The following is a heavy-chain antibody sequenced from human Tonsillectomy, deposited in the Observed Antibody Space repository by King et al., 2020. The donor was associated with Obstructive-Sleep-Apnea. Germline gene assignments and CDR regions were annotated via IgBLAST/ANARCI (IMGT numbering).Heavy chain of an antibody. Sequence: QLQESGPGLVKPSETLSLTSTVSGGSISSYYWGWIRQPPRKGLEWCWYISFSGSTNYNPPLKSRGTISVDTSKNQFSLKLSSVTAADTAVYYCARSLDSSGYYYTNYWGQGTLVTVSS. CDR2: ISFSGST. CDR3: ARSLDSSGYYYTNY. J-gene: IGHJ4*02. V-gene: IGHV4-59*08. D-gene: IGHD3-22*01. CDR1: GGSISSYY.